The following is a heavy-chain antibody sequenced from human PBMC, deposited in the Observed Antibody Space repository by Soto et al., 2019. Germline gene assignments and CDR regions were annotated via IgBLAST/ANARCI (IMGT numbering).Heavy chain of an antibody. CDR1: GGSISSSSYY. CDR2: MYYSGST. Sequence: QLQLQESGPGLVKPSETLSLTCTVSGGSISSSSYYWGWIRQPPGKGLEWIGSMYYSGSTYYNPSLKSRVTISVDTSKNQFSLKLSSVTAADTAVYYCARHSRITMVRGEVWWFDPWGQGTLVTVSS. CDR3: ARHSRITMVRGEVWWFDP. D-gene: IGHD3-10*01. V-gene: IGHV4-39*01. J-gene: IGHJ5*02.